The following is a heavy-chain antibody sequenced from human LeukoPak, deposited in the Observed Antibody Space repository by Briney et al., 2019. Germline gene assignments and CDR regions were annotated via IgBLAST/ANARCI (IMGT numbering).Heavy chain of an antibody. J-gene: IGHJ4*02. Sequence: ASVKVSCKTSGYTFNSYDINWVRQATGQGLEWMGWMNPNSGNTGYAQKLQGRVTMTRNTSIRTAYMELSGLRPEDTAVYYCARRNIRFLELDFWGQGTLVTVSS. V-gene: IGHV1-8*02. CDR1: GYTFNSYD. CDR2: MNPNSGNT. D-gene: IGHD3-3*01. CDR3: ARRNIRFLELDF.